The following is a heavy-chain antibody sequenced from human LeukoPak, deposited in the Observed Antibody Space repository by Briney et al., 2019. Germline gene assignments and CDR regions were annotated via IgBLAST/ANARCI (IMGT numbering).Heavy chain of an antibody. CDR2: FNPEDGEI. J-gene: IGHJ5*02. CDR1: GDSLSEIS. D-gene: IGHD3-10*01. V-gene: IGHV1-24*01. CDR3: ATAPHTYYYGSRWLDP. Sequence: ASVKVSCKVSGDSLSEISIHWVRQAPGKGLEWMGGFNPEDGEITYAQSLQGRVTMTEDTSTDTAYMELSSLRSEDTAVYYCATAPHTYYYGSRWLDPWGQGTLVTVSS.